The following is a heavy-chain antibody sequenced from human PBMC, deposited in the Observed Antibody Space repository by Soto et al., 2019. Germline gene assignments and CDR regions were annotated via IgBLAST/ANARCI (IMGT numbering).Heavy chain of an antibody. J-gene: IGHJ4*02. CDR2: ITWNSGTI. CDR1: GFTFVDYA. CDR3: ASDGSSWYVGMLRY. V-gene: IGHV3-9*01. D-gene: IGHD6-13*01. Sequence: EVQLVESGGGLVQPGRSLRLSCAASGFTFVDYAMHWVRQAPGKGVEWVSGITWNSGTIAYADSVKGRFTISRDNAKNSLYLQKNRLRSEDTAFYYCASDGSSWYVGMLRYWGQGTLVTVSS.